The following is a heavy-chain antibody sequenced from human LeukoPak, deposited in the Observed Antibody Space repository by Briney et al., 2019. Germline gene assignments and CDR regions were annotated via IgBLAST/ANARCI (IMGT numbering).Heavy chain of an antibody. Sequence: GGSLRLSCAASGFTFSDYYMGWIRQAPGKGLEWVSYISSSDHSAYYADSMKGRFTISRDNAKNSLYLQMNSLRVEDTAVYYCARARGSYAFDIWGQGTMATVSS. CDR2: ISSSDHSA. CDR1: GFTFSDYY. J-gene: IGHJ3*02. V-gene: IGHV3-11*01. D-gene: IGHD3-10*01. CDR3: ARARGSYAFDI.